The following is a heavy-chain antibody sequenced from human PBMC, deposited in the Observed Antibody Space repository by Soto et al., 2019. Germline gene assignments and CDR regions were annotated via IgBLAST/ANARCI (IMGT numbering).Heavy chain of an antibody. CDR1: GGTISTYY. CDR2: IYYSGST. CDR3: TRGSAVPTLRWMDG. Sequence: QVRLQASGPGLVKPSETLSLTCTVSGGTISTYYWNWIPQPPGKGLEWIWYIYYSGSTNYNPSLRGRAILSVDTSKSWSSLRLDSLTAADTAVYYCTRGSAVPTLRWMDGWCQGTTVTVSS. V-gene: IGHV4-59*01. J-gene: IGHJ6*02. D-gene: IGHD4-4*01.